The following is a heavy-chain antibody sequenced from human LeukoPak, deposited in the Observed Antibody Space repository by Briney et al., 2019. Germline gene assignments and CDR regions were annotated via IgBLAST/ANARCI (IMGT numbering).Heavy chain of an antibody. D-gene: IGHD5-18*01. CDR3: AKTKGYSYGYYFDY. J-gene: IGHJ4*02. CDR2: MSYDGFNK. CDR1: GFTFSSYA. Sequence: SGGSLRLSCAASGFTFSSYAMHWVRQSLGKGLEWVAVMSYDGFNKYYADSVKGRFTISRDNSKNTLYLHMNSLRAEDTAVYYCAKTKGYSYGYYFDYWGQGTLVTVSS. V-gene: IGHV3-30*18.